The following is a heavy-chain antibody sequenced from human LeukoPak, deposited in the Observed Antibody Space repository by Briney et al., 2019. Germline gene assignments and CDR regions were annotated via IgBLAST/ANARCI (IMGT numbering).Heavy chain of an antibody. V-gene: IGHV3-30*18. D-gene: IGHD3-9*01. J-gene: IGHJ4*02. CDR1: GFTFSSYG. Sequence: PGRSLRLSCAASGFTFSSYGMHWVRQAPGKGLEWVAVISYDGSNKYYADSVKGRFTIPRDNSKNTLYLQMNSLRAEDTAVYYCAKVSPHYDILTHSASYFDYWGQGTLVTVSS. CDR2: ISYDGSNK. CDR3: AKVSPHYDILTHSASYFDY.